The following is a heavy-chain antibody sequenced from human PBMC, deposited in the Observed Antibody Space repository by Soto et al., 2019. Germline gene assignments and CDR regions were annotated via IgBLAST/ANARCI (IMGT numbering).Heavy chain of an antibody. V-gene: IGHV1-69*13. CDR3: ARGGGWNDSSGYVYSIFDY. D-gene: IGHD3-22*01. J-gene: IGHJ4*02. Sequence: SVKVSCKASGGTFSSYAISWVRQAPGQGLEWMGGIIPIFGTANYAQKFQGRVTITADESTSTAYMELSSLRSEDTAVYYCARGGGWNDSSGYVYSIFDYWGQGTLVTVSS. CDR1: GGTFSSYA. CDR2: IIPIFGTA.